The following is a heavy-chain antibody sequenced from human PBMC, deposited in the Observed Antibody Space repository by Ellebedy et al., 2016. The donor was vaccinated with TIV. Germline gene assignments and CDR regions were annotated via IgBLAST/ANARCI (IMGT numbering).Heavy chain of an antibody. CDR1: GASISSYY. CDR2: VYYSGRT. D-gene: IGHD2-21*02. J-gene: IGHJ4*02. Sequence: MPSETLSLTCTVSGASISSYYWSWIRQPPGKGLEWIGSVYYSGRTSYNPSLRSRVTISVDTSTNQIPLKLSSVTAADTAVYYCARHVRGLEVTATYIDYWGQGTLVTVSS. CDR3: ARHVRGLEVTATYIDY. V-gene: IGHV4-39*01.